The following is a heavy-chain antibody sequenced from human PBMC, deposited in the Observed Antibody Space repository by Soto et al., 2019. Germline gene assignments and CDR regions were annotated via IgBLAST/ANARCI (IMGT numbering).Heavy chain of an antibody. V-gene: IGHV1-69*19. CDR2: ISPMFGAA. Sequence: QVQLVQSGAEMKKPGSSVKVSCQSSGGTFNTYAMNWVQQAPGQGPEWMGDISPMFGAANYAPKFQGRVTITADESTGTSYMQLSSLTSEDTALYCCAREVQVHTPAFVYWGQGTLVTVSS. CDR3: AREVQVHTPAFVY. CDR1: GGTFNTYA. J-gene: IGHJ4*02. D-gene: IGHD3-10*01.